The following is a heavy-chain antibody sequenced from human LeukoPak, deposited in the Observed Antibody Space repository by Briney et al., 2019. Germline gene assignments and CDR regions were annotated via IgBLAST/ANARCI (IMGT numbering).Heavy chain of an antibody. CDR2: ISGSGGST. CDR1: GFTFSSYA. Sequence: GGSLRLSCAASGFTFSSYAMSWVRQAPGKGLEWVSAISGSGGSTYYADSVKGRFTISRDNSKNTLYLQMNSLRAEDTAVYYCAKAPPEYGDYRPSEYFQHWGQGTLVTVSS. V-gene: IGHV3-23*01. J-gene: IGHJ1*01. D-gene: IGHD4-17*01. CDR3: AKAPPEYGDYRPSEYFQH.